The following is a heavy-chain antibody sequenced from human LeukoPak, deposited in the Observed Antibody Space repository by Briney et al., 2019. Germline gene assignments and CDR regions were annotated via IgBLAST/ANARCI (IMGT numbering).Heavy chain of an antibody. J-gene: IGHJ4*02. CDR2: INAGNGNT. D-gene: IGHD6-13*01. Sequence: ASVKVSCKESGYTFTTYAMHWVRQAPGQRLEWMGWINAGNGNTKYSQKFQARVTITRDTSASTAYMELSSLRSEDTAVYYCARDPIGSRWPYYFDYWGQGTLVTVSS. CDR3: ARDPIGSRWPYYFDY. V-gene: IGHV1-3*01. CDR1: GYTFTTYA.